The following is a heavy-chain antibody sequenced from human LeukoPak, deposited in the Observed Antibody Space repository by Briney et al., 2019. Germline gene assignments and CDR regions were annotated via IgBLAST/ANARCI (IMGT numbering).Heavy chain of an antibody. Sequence: PGGSLRLSCAASGFTFSSYGMSWVRQAPGKGLEWVSGISGSGGSTYYADSVKGRFTISRDNSKNTLYLQMNSLRAEDTAVYYCAKGRSLWFGEFPVDYWGQGTLVTVSS. J-gene: IGHJ4*02. CDR1: GFTFSSYG. V-gene: IGHV3-23*01. CDR2: ISGSGGST. D-gene: IGHD3-10*01. CDR3: AKGRSLWFGEFPVDY.